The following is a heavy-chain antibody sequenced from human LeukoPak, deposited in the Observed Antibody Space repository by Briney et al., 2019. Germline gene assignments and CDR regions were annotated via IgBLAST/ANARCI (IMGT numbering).Heavy chain of an antibody. Sequence: SETLSLTCAVSGYSISSGYYWGWIRQPPGKGLEWIGSIYHSGSTYYNPSLKSRVTVSVDTSKNQFSLKLSSVTAADTAVYYCARGYVDTADRWFDPWGQGTLVTVSS. V-gene: IGHV4-38-2*01. CDR3: ARGYVDTADRWFDP. CDR1: GYSISSGYY. CDR2: IYHSGST. J-gene: IGHJ5*02. D-gene: IGHD5-18*01.